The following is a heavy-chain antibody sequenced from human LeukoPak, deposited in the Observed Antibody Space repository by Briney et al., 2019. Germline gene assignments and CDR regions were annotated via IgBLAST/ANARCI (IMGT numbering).Heavy chain of an antibody. J-gene: IGHJ6*03. D-gene: IGHD1-26*01. CDR2: ITTSSTYT. CDR1: GFSFSSYN. CDR3: ARDPYSGTYGNTYYYYMDV. V-gene: IGHV3-21*01. Sequence: GGSPRLSCEASGFSFSSYNMDWVRQTPGKGLEWISSITTSSTYTFYADSVKGRFTISRDNARNSLYLQMNSLRVEDTAVYYCARDPYSGTYGNTYYYYMDVWGKGTTVTISS.